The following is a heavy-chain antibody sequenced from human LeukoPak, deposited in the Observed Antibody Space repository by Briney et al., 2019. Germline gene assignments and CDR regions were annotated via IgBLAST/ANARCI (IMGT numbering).Heavy chain of an antibody. J-gene: IGHJ4*02. CDR2: IYYSGST. D-gene: IGHD3-10*01. Sequence: PSETLSLTCTVSGGSISSSSYYWGWIRQPPGKGLEWIGSIYYSGSTYYNPSLKSRVTISVDTSKNQFSLKLSSVTAADTAVYYCARTTRGEGSYYYGSGSYPHWGQGTLVTVSS. CDR3: ARTTRGEGSYYYGSGSYPH. CDR1: GGSISSSSYY. V-gene: IGHV4-39*01.